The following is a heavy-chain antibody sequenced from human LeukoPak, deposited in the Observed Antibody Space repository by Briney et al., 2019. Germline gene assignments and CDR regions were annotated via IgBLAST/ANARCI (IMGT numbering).Heavy chain of an antibody. CDR3: AKVNNSDDY. D-gene: IGHD1/OR15-1a*01. CDR1: GFTFSIFG. Sequence: GGSLRLSCAASGFTFSIFGIHWVRQAPGEGLEWVAAISPDGNKEYYTESVKGRFTVSRDNSNNMIYLQMNSLRGEDSAVYYCAKVNNSDDYWGQGTLVTVSS. V-gene: IGHV3-30*18. CDR2: ISPDGNKE. J-gene: IGHJ4*02.